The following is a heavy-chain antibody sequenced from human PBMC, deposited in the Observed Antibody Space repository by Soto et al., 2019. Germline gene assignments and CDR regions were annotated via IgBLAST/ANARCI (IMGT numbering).Heavy chain of an antibody. D-gene: IGHD5-18*01. V-gene: IGHV4-61*01. CDR1: GGSVSSGTYY. CDR2: AYYSGGT. Sequence: SETLSLTCTVSGGSVSSGTYYWSWIRQPPGKRLEWIGCAYYSGGTNYNPSLKSRVTISVDTSKNQFSLKLSSVTAADTAVYYCARVSRGFGIQLWINDYWGRGTLVTVSS. CDR3: ARVSRGFGIQLWINDY. J-gene: IGHJ4*02.